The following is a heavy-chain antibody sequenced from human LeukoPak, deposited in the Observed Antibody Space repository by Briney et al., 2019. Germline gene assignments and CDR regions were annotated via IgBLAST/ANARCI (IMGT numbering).Heavy chain of an antibody. V-gene: IGHV3-21*01. Sequence: GGSLRLSCAASGFTFSSYSMNWVRQAPGKGLEWVSSISSSSSYIYYADSVKGRFTISRGNAKNSLYLQMNSLRAEDTAVYYCASLASSGEMDVWGQGTTVTVSS. CDR2: ISSSSSYI. CDR3: ASLASSGEMDV. CDR1: GFTFSSYS. J-gene: IGHJ6*02. D-gene: IGHD3-3*01.